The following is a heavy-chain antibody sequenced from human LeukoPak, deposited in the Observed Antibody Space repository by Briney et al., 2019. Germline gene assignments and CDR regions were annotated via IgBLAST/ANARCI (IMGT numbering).Heavy chain of an antibody. CDR2: SYWNDDK. CDR1: GFSLSTIGVA. CDR3: AHKGRGSGRYTM. V-gene: IGHV2-5*01. Sequence: SGPTLVKPTQTLTLTCTFSGFSLSTIGVAVAWTRQPPGKGLEWLAVSYWNDDKSYSPSLKNRLTVTKDTSKNQVVLTMTNVDPVDTATYYCAHKGRGSGRYTMWGQGTLVTVSS. J-gene: IGHJ4*02. D-gene: IGHD3-10*01.